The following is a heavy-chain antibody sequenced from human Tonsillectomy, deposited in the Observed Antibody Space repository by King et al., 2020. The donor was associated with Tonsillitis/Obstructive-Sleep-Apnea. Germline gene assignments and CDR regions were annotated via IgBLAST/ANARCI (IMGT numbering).Heavy chain of an antibody. CDR3: ARSDFWSGSLFDP. Sequence: VQLVESGSELKKPGASVKVSCKASGYTFTSYAMNWVRQAPGQGLEWMGWININTENPTFAQGFTGRFVFSLDSSVSTAYLQISSLKAEDTAVYYCARSDFWSGSLFDPWGQGTLVTVSS. CDR1: GYTFTSYA. J-gene: IGHJ5*02. CDR2: ININTENP. V-gene: IGHV7-4-1*02. D-gene: IGHD3-3*01.